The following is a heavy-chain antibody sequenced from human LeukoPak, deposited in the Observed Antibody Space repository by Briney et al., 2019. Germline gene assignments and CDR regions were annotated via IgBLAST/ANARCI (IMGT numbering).Heavy chain of an antibody. Sequence: PGGSLRLSCAASGFTFSSYSMNWVRQAPGKGLEWVSSISSSNSYIYYADSVKGRFTISRDNAKNSLYLQMNSLRAEDTAVYYCASWIAVAGKGDYWGQGTLVTVSS. CDR2: ISSSNSYI. D-gene: IGHD6-19*01. CDR1: GFTFSSYS. CDR3: ASWIAVAGKGDY. J-gene: IGHJ4*02. V-gene: IGHV3-21*01.